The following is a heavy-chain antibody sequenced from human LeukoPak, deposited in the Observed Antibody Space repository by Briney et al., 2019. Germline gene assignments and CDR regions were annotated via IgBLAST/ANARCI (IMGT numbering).Heavy chain of an antibody. CDR2: ISSSSSYI. Sequence: GGSLRLSCAASGFTFSSYSMNWVRQAPGKGLEWVSSISSSSSYIYYADSVKGRFTISRDNAKNSLYLQMNSLRAEDTAVYYCVREGTRYYYDSSGYYFDYWGQGTLVTVSS. D-gene: IGHD3-22*01. V-gene: IGHV3-21*01. J-gene: IGHJ4*02. CDR3: VREGTRYYYDSSGYYFDY. CDR1: GFTFSSYS.